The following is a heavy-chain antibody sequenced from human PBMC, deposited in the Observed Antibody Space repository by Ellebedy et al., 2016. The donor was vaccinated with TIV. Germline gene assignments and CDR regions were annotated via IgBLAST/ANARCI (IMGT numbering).Heavy chain of an antibody. CDR3: TKDKARYCGGECYGAFDI. D-gene: IGHD2-21*01. CDR1: GFNVGSDF. V-gene: IGHV3-53*01. Sequence: GGSLRLSCAVSGFNVGSDFMTWVRQAPGKGLEWVSLIYRDGTTYDADSVKGRFTISRDSSKNTLSLQMNSLRAEDTAVYYCTKDKARYCGGECYGAFDIWGQGTEVTVSS. J-gene: IGHJ3*02. CDR2: IYRDGTT.